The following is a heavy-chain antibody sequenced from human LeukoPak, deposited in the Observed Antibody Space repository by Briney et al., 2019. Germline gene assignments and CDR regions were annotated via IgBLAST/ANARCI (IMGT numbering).Heavy chain of an antibody. J-gene: IGHJ5*02. Sequence: ASVKVSCKASGGTFSSYAISWVRQAPGQGLEWMGRIIPIFGIANYAQKLQGRVTITADKSTSTAYVELSSLRSEDTAVYYCARGGWDSSGYLNWFDPWGQGTLVTVSS. V-gene: IGHV1-69*04. CDR1: GGTFSSYA. CDR3: ARGGWDSSGYLNWFDP. D-gene: IGHD3-22*01. CDR2: IIPIFGIA.